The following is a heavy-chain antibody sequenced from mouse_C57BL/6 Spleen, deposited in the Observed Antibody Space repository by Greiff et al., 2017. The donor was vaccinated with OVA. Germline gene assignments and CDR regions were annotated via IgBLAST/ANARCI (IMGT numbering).Heavy chain of an antibody. J-gene: IGHJ1*03. CDR3: TRGYGSRDWYFDV. V-gene: IGHV5-9-1*02. CDR1: GFTFSSYA. Sequence: EVMLVESGEGLVKPGGSLKLSCAASGFTFSSYAMSWVRQTPEKRLEWVAYISSGGDYIYYADTVKGRFTISRDNARNTLYLQMSSLKSEDTAMYYCTRGYGSRDWYFDVWGTGTTVTVSS. D-gene: IGHD1-1*01. CDR2: ISSGGDYI.